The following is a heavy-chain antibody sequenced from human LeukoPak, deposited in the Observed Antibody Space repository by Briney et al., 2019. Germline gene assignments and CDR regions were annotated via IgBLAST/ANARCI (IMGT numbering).Heavy chain of an antibody. CDR2: IDPKSGTT. CDR3: ARAGSGWSF. J-gene: IGHJ4*02. V-gene: IGHV1-2*02. D-gene: IGHD6-19*01. CDR1: GYSFTGFY. Sequence: GASVKVFCKASGYSFTGFYLHWVRQDVRQGLQWMGWIDPKSGTTKYAPRFQGRVTMTGDTSTRTVYMEVTSLRFDDTAVYYCARAGSGWSFWGQGTLVTVSA.